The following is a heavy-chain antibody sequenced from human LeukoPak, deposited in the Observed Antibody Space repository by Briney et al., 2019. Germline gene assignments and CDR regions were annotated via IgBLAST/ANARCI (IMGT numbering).Heavy chain of an antibody. D-gene: IGHD2-8*01. CDR1: GFTLSGSA. V-gene: IGHV3-73*01. CDR2: IRSKANSYAT. Sequence: GGSLRLSCAASGFTLSGSAMHWVRQASGKGLEWIGRIRSKANSYATAYAASVKGRFTISRDDSKNTAYLQMNSLKTEDTAVYYCTRRLYCTNGVCRDYWGQGTLVTVSS. CDR3: TRRLYCTNGVCRDY. J-gene: IGHJ4*02.